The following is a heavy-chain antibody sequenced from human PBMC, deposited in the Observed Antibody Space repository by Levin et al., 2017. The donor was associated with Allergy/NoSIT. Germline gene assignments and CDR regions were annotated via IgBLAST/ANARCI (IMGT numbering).Heavy chain of an antibody. D-gene: IGHD3-3*01. J-gene: IGHJ4*02. Sequence: GESLKISCAASGFTFNGYGIHWVRQAPGKGLEWVAVSWYDGTDKYYADSVKGRFTISRDNSKNTLYLQMNSLRAEDTAVYYCAREFEWLLYNWGQGTLVTVSS. V-gene: IGHV3-33*01. CDR1: GFTFNGYG. CDR2: SWYDGTDK. CDR3: AREFEWLLYN.